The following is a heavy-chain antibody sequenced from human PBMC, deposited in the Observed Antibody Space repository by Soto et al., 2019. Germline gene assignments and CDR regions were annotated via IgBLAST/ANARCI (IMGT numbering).Heavy chain of an antibody. Sequence: EVQLVESGGGLVQPGGSLRLSCAASGFDFSNAWMHWVRQAPGKGLVWVSHVNSDGSITTYADSVKGRITISRDNAKNTVYLQMNSLRVDETAVYYCTREQAYSSAVWGQGTLVTVSS. J-gene: IGHJ4*02. CDR3: TREQAYSSAV. CDR2: VNSDGSIT. D-gene: IGHD2-21*01. V-gene: IGHV3-74*01. CDR1: GFDFSNAW.